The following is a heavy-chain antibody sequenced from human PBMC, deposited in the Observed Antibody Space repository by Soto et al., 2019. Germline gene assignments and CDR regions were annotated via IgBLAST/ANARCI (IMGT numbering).Heavy chain of an antibody. V-gene: IGHV1-69*01. CDR1: GGTFSSYA. CDR3: ARAPVRYSIRHFGGDCYYYGMDV. D-gene: IGHD6-13*01. CDR2: IIPIFGTA. J-gene: IGHJ6*02. Sequence: QVQLVQSGAEVKKPGSSVKVSCKASGGTFSSYAISWVRQAPGQGLEWMGGIIPIFGTANYAQKYQGRVTITADECTSTAYMELSRLRSEDTAVYYCARAPVRYSIRHFGGDCYYYGMDVWGQGTTVTVSS.